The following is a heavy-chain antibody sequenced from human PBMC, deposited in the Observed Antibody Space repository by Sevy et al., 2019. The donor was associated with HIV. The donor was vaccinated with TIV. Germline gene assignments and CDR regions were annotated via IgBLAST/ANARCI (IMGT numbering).Heavy chain of an antibody. J-gene: IGHJ4*02. CDR3: ARGSQTYYDLWSGYLGGYYFDY. V-gene: IGHV3-11*01. CDR2: ISSSGSTI. D-gene: IGHD3-3*01. Sequence: GGSLRLSCAASGFTFSDYYMSWIRHAPGKGLEWVSYISSSGSTIYYADSVKGRFTISRDNAKNSLYLQMNSLRAGDTAVYYCARGSQTYYDLWSGYLGGYYFDYWGQGTLVTVSS. CDR1: GFTFSDYY.